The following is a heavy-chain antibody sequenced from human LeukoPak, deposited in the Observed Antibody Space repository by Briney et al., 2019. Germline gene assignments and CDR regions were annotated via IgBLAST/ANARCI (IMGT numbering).Heavy chain of an antibody. CDR3: AKTPAARYYYHMDV. CDR2: ISYSGNT. D-gene: IGHD6-13*01. CDR1: GASISSYY. J-gene: IGHJ6*03. Sequence: SETLSLTCTVSGASISSYYWSWIRQPPGKGLEWIGYISYSGNTNYNPSPKSRVTMSVDMSKNQVSLKVNSVTATDTAVYFCAKTPAARYYYHMDVWGKGTTVTVSS. V-gene: IGHV4-59*01.